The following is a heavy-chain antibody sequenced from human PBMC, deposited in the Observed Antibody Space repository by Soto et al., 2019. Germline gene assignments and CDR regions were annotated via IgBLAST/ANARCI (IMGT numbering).Heavy chain of an antibody. CDR1: GYTFTSYD. J-gene: IGHJ5*02. Sequence: ASVKVSCKTSGYTFTSYDINWVRQATGQGLEWMGWMNPNSGNTKYAQKFQGRVTITRDTSTSTAYMELSSLRSEDTAVYYCARDGSSSGWSWGQGTLVTVSS. D-gene: IGHD6-19*01. V-gene: IGHV1-8*01. CDR2: MNPNSGNT. CDR3: ARDGSSSGWS.